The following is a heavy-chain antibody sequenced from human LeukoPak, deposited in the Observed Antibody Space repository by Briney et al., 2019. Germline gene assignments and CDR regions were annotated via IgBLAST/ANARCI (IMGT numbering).Heavy chain of an antibody. Sequence: ASVKVSCKASRYTFTSYDINWVRQATGQGLEWMGWMNPNSGNTGYAQKFQGRVTITRNTSISTAYMELSSLRSEDTAVYYCARGLEGCSSTSCRGPPQGDWFDPWGQGTLVTVSS. J-gene: IGHJ5*02. D-gene: IGHD2-2*01. CDR2: MNPNSGNT. CDR3: ARGLEGCSSTSCRGPPQGDWFDP. V-gene: IGHV1-8*03. CDR1: RYTFTSYD.